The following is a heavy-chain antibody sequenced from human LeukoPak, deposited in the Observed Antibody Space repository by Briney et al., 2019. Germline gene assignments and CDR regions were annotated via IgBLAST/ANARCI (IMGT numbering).Heavy chain of an antibody. CDR1: GYSISSGYY. D-gene: IGHD6-19*01. Sequence: SETLSLTCTVSGYSISSGYYWGWIRQPPGKGLEWIGSIYHSGSTYYNPSLKSRVTISVDTSKDQFSLKLSSVTAADTAVYYCARVSAVAGAFSYWGQGTLVTVSS. CDR2: IYHSGST. V-gene: IGHV4-38-2*02. J-gene: IGHJ4*02. CDR3: ARVSAVAGAFSY.